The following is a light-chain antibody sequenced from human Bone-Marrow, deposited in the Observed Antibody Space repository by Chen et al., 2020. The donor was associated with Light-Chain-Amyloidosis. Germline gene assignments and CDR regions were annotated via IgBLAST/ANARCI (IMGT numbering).Light chain of an antibody. CDR2: KNN. V-gene: IGLV1-44*01. Sequence: QPVLTQPPSASGTPGQRVTISCSGSRSNIGNNVVNWYQQFPGTAPKLLIYKNNQRPSGVPDRLSGSKSGTSASLAISGLQSEDEADYYCAAWDESLNGHWVFGGGTKLTVL. CDR3: AAWDESLNGHWV. J-gene: IGLJ3*02. CDR1: RSNIGNNV.